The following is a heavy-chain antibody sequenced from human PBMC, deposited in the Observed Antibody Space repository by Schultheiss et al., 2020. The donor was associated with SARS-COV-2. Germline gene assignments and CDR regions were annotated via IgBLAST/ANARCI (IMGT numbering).Heavy chain of an antibody. CDR3: ARRNLLWGPYYYDSSGYYFDY. V-gene: IGHV1-8*02. J-gene: IGHJ4*02. Sequence: ASVKVSCKASGYIFASYGISWVRQATGQGLEWMGWMNPNSGNTGYAQKFQGRVTMTRDTSASTAYMELSSLRSEDTAVYYCARRNLLWGPYYYDSSGYYFDYWGQGTLVTVSS. D-gene: IGHD3-22*01. CDR2: MNPNSGNT. CDR1: GYIFASYG.